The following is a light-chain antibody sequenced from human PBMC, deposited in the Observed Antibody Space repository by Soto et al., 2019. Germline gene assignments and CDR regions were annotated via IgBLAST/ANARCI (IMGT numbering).Light chain of an antibody. J-gene: IGKJ1*01. CDR2: AAS. V-gene: IGKV1-6*01. CDR1: QDIRND. CDR3: LLASIHPST. Sequence: IQVTLSPSAVSASIGDRVSITCRSSQDIRNDVVWFQQNPGKAPKLLIYAASTLQSGVSSRFSGSGSGTDFTLTISSLQPGDFATYYCLLASIHPSTFAQGTKVDI.